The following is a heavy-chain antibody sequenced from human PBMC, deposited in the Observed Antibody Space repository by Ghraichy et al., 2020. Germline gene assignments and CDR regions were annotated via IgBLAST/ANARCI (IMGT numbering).Heavy chain of an antibody. J-gene: IGHJ4*02. D-gene: IGHD3-9*01. CDR1: GVTFSSYA. Sequence: GGSLRLSCLVSGVTFSSYAMHWVRQAPGKGLEYVSLISDDGDSTDYADSVKGRFTISRDNSKNTLYLQMNSLRTEDTAVYYCVKARGGSFDFLQHYWGQGTLVTVSS. CDR2: ISDDGDST. CDR3: VKARGGSFDFLQHY. V-gene: IGHV3-64D*06.